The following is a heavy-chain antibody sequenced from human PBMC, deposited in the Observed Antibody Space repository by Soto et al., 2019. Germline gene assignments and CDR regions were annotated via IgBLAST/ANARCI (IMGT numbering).Heavy chain of an antibody. CDR1: GFTFRSYT. D-gene: IGHD3-10*01. CDR2: ISSSGSYI. V-gene: IGHV3-21*01. CDR3: VRDNSVQTVYGGKTYYAMDV. J-gene: IGHJ6*02. Sequence: PGGSLRLSCAASGFTFRSYTMQWVRQAAGKGLEWVSYISSSGSYIYYADSVKGRFTISRDNDNNSLYLQMNSLRAEDTAVYYCVRDNSVQTVYGGKTYYAMDVWGQGTTVTVSS.